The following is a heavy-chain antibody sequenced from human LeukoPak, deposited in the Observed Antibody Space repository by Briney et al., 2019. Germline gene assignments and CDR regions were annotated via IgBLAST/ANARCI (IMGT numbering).Heavy chain of an antibody. CDR1: GGSFSGHY. CDR3: ARSSARGDGYNFAF. V-gene: IGHV4-34*01. CDR2: INHSGST. D-gene: IGHD5-24*01. J-gene: IGHJ4*02. Sequence: SETLSLTCAVYGGSFSGHYWSWIRQPPGEGLEWIGDINHSGSTNYNPSLKSRVTISVDTSKNQFSLKLTSVTAADTAVYYCARSSARGDGYNFAFWGQGNLGTVSS.